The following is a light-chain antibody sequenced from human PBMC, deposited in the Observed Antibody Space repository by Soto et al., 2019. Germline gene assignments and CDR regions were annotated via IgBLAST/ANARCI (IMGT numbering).Light chain of an antibody. V-gene: IGKV1-39*01. CDR2: AAS. CDR3: QQANNFPWT. CDR1: QSISSY. Sequence: DIQMAQAPSSLAGSVGDRVAITWRASQSISSYLNWYQQRPGKAPKLLIYAASSLQSGVPSRFSGSGSGTDFTLTISNLQPEDFATYYCQQANNFPWTFGQGTKVDIK. J-gene: IGKJ1*01.